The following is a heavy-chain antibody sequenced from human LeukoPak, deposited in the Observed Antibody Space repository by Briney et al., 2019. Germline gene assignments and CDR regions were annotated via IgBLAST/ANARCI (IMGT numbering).Heavy chain of an antibody. J-gene: IGHJ4*02. V-gene: IGHV4-59*11. Sequence: SETLSPTCTVSGGSISSHYWSWIRQPPGKGLEWIGYIYYSGSTNYNPSLKSRVTISVDTSKNQFSLKLSSVTAADTAMYYCARGISDYWGQGTLVTVSS. CDR2: IYYSGST. CDR1: GGSISSHY. CDR3: ARGISDY.